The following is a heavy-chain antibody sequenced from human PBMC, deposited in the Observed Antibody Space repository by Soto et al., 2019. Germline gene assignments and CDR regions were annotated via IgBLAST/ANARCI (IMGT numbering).Heavy chain of an antibody. D-gene: IGHD1-1*01. CDR2: ISNSGTTT. J-gene: IGHJ4*02. Sequence: EVQLLESGRGLVQPGGSLRLSCAASGFSVSSYGMNWVRQAPGKGLECVSGISNSGTTTYYADSVKGRFTISRDNSKNTLYLQMNSLRAEDTAVYYCVKDCFGILRLTTPDYWGQGTLVTVSS. V-gene: IGHV3-23*01. CDR1: GFSVSSYG. CDR3: VKDCFGILRLTTPDY.